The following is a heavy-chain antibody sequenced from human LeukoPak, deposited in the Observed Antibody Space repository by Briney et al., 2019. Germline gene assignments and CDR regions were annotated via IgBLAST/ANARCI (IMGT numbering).Heavy chain of an antibody. J-gene: IGHJ4*02. CDR2: INPNSGGT. V-gene: IGHV1-2*02. D-gene: IGHD3-22*01. CDR1: GYTFTSYY. CDR3: ARDFTYYYDSSGYFRDGRGRRANDY. Sequence: GASVKVSCKASGYTFTSYYMHWVRQAPGQGLEWMGWINPNSGGTNYAQKFQGRVTMTRDTSISTAYMELSRLRSDDTAVYYCARDFTYYYDSSGYFRDGRGRRANDYWGQGTLVTVSS.